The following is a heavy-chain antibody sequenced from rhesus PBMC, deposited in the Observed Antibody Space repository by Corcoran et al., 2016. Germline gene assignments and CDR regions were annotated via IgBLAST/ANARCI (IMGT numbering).Heavy chain of an antibody. CDR3: ANGGPDKDRFDV. J-gene: IGHJ5-1*01. Sequence: QLQLQASGPGVVRPSETLSLTCAVAGDPMRHSWWSWIRPPPGQGLGWIGRISGGSGSTSYSPSLKSRVTISTDTSKSQFSLRLISLTAADTAVYYCANGGPDKDRFDVWGPGVLVTVSS. CDR2: ISGGSGST. D-gene: IGHD3-34*01. V-gene: IGHV4-147*01. CDR1: GDPMRHSW.